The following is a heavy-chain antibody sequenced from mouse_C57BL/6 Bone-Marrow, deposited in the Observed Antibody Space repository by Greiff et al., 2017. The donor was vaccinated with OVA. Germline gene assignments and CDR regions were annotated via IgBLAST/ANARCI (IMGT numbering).Heavy chain of an antibody. V-gene: IGHV1-64*01. CDR2: IHPNSGST. CDR3: AREEGLLWYFDV. Sequence: VQLQQSGAELVKPGASVKLSCKASGYTFTSSWMHWVKQRPGQGLEWIGMIHPNSGSTNYNEKFKSKATLTVDKSSSTAYMQLSSLTSEDSAVYYCAREEGLLWYFDVWGTGTTVTVSS. CDR1: GYTFTSSW. J-gene: IGHJ1*03. D-gene: IGHD2-3*01.